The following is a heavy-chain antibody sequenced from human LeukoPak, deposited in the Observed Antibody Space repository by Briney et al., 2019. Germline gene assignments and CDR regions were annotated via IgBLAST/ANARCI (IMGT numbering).Heavy chain of an antibody. CDR1: GFTFSSYA. CDR2: ISGSGGST. D-gene: IGHD6-13*01. Sequence: GSLRLSCAASGFTFSSYAMSWVRQAPGTGLEWVSAISGSGGSTYYADSVKGRFTISRDNSKNTLYLQMNSLRAEDTAVYYCARDSSSWYPHFDYWGQGTLVTVSS. CDR3: ARDSSSWYPHFDY. J-gene: IGHJ4*02. V-gene: IGHV3-23*01.